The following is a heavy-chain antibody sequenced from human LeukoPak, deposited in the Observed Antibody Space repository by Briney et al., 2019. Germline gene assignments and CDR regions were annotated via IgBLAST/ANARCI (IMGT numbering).Heavy chain of an antibody. J-gene: IGHJ3*02. V-gene: IGHV4-59*08. CDR1: GDTISSYY. CDR3: ARHVTISGPYDASDI. CDR2: IYYSGGT. D-gene: IGHD5-24*01. Sequence: SETLSLTCTVSGDTISSYYWSWIRQPPGKGLEWIGYIYYSGGTDYNPSLKSRVTISVDTSKNQFSLKLRSVTAADTAVYYCARHVTISGPYDASDIWGQGTMVTVSP.